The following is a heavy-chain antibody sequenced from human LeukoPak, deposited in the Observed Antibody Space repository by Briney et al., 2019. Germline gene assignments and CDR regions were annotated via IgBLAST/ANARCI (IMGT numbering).Heavy chain of an antibody. CDR2: INHSGST. J-gene: IGHJ6*03. CDR1: GGSFSGYY. Sequence: PSETLSLTCAVYGGSFSGYYWSWIRQPPGKGLEWIGEINHSGSTNYNPSLKSRVTISVDTSKNQFSLKLSSVTAADTAVYYCARAVRRYYDFWSGYSSYYYMDVWGKGTTVTVSS. CDR3: ARAVRRYYDFWSGYSSYYYMDV. D-gene: IGHD3-3*01. V-gene: IGHV4-34*01.